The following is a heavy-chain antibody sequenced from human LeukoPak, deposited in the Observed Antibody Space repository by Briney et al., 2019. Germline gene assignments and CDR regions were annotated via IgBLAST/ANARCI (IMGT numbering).Heavy chain of an antibody. Sequence: GGSLRLSCAGSGLTFSSYWMHWVRHAPGKGLVWVSRIKGDGSSTSYADSVKGRFTISRDNTKNTLYLQMNSLRAEDTAVYYCAGWGDSGYDHSWGQGTLVTVSS. CDR3: AGWGDSGYDHS. J-gene: IGHJ4*02. CDR1: GLTFSSYW. V-gene: IGHV3-74*01. CDR2: IKGDGSST. D-gene: IGHD5-12*01.